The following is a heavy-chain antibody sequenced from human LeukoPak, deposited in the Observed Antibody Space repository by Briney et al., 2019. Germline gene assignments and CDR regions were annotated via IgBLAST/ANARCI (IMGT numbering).Heavy chain of an antibody. V-gene: IGHV1-24*01. CDR2: FDPEDGET. CDR3: ATAHARTGYCSGGSCYPFDY. D-gene: IGHD2-15*01. J-gene: IGHJ4*02. Sequence: ASVKVSCKVSGYTLTELSMHWVRQAPGKGLEWMGGFDPEDGETIYAQKFQGGVTMTEDTSTDTAYMELSSLRSEDTDVYYCATAHARTGYCSGGSCYPFDYWGQGTLVTVSS. CDR1: GYTLTELS.